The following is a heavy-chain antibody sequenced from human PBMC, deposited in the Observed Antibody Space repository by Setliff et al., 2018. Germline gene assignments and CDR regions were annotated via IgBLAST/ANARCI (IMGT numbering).Heavy chain of an antibody. J-gene: IGHJ6*03. CDR2: IYYSGST. D-gene: IGHD5-12*01. CDR1: GGSISSYY. Sequence: PSETLSLTCTVSGGSISSYYWSWIRQPPGKGLEWIGYIYYSGSTNYNPSLKSRVTISVDTSKNQLSLKLNSVTAADTAVYYCARDHRDGYNAPYYYYYMDVWGKGTTVTVS. CDR3: ARDHRDGYNAPYYYYYMDV. V-gene: IGHV4-59*01.